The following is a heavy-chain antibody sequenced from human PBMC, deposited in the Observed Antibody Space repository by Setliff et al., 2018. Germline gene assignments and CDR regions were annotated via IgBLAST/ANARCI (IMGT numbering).Heavy chain of an antibody. J-gene: IGHJ6*03. CDR3: ARHVGVRDYYYMDV. V-gene: IGHV4-59*08. CDR1: GGSISNYY. Sequence: PSETLSLTCTVSGGSISNYYWSWIRQPPGKGLEWIGYVSHSGRTNHNTSRKSRVIIALEMSKKQFALKVSSVTAADTAVYYWARHVGVRDYYYMDVWGKGTTVTVCS. D-gene: IGHD1-26*01. CDR2: VSHSGRT.